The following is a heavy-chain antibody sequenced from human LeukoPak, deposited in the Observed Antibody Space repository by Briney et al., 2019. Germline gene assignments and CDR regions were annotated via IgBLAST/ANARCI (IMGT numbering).Heavy chain of an antibody. CDR3: ARRQYGQGSNWFDP. V-gene: IGHV5-51*01. Sequence: GESLKISCKASGYSFTRHWIGWVRQMPGIGLEWMGIIYPGDSDTRYSPSFQGQVTISVDKSISTAYLQWSSLKASDTAMYYCARRQYGQGSNWFDPWGQGTLVTVSS. J-gene: IGHJ5*02. CDR1: GYSFTRHW. D-gene: IGHD4-11*01. CDR2: IYPGDSDT.